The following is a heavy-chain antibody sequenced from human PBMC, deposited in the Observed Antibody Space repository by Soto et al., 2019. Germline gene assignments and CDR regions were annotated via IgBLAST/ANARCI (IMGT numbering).Heavy chain of an antibody. Sequence: QVQLVQSGAEVKKPGASVKVSCRASGYTFTSYDINWVRQATGQGLEWMGWMNPNSGNTGYAQKFQGRVTXTXNXXISTAYMELGSLRSEDTAVYYCARGLPPFAPLYSPWGQGTLVTVSS. D-gene: IGHD3-16*01. V-gene: IGHV1-8*01. CDR3: ARGLPPFAPLYSP. CDR1: GYTFTSYD. J-gene: IGHJ4*02. CDR2: MNPNSGNT.